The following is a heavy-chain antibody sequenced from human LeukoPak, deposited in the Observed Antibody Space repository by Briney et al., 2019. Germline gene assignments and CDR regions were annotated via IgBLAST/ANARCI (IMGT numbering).Heavy chain of an antibody. CDR2: INAGNGNT. CDR1: GYTLTSYA. Sequence: ASVKVSCKASGYTLTSYAMHWVRQAPGQRLEWMGWINAGNGNTKYSQKFQGRVTITRDTSASTAYMELSSLRSEDTAVYYCAREYYDYVWGSYRPFDYWGQGTLVTVSS. D-gene: IGHD3-16*02. CDR3: AREYYDYVWGSYRPFDY. V-gene: IGHV1-3*01. J-gene: IGHJ4*02.